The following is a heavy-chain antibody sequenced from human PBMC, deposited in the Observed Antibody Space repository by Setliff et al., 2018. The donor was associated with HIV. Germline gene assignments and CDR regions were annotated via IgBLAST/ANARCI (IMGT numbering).Heavy chain of an antibody. Sequence: TLSLTCTVSGGSISSDYYFWGWIRQPPGKGLEWIGTIYYSGSTYFNPSLKSRLTISVDTSKNQFSLKLSPVTAADTAVYYCARTKDCSSSSCPGTHHYYYMDVWGKGTTVTVSS. CDR1: GGSISSDYYF. V-gene: IGHV4-39*01. J-gene: IGHJ6*03. D-gene: IGHD2-2*01. CDR3: ARTKDCSSSSCPGTHHYYYMDV. CDR2: IYYSGST.